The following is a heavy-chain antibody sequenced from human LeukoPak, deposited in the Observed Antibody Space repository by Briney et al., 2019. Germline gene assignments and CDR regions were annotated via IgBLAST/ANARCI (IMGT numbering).Heavy chain of an antibody. Sequence: NPGGSLRLSCAASGFTFSNAWMSWVRQAPGKGLEWVGRIKSKTDGGTTDYAAPVKGRFTISRDDSKNTLYLQMNSLRTEDTAVYYCAKVGSGIGFGYWGQGTLVTVSS. CDR2: IKSKTDGGTT. D-gene: IGHD1-26*01. CDR1: GFTFSNAW. CDR3: AKVGSGIGFGY. V-gene: IGHV3-15*01. J-gene: IGHJ4*02.